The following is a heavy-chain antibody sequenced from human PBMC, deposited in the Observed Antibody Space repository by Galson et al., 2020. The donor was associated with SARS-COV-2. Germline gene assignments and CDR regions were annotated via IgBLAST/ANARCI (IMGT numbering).Heavy chain of an antibody. Sequence: ASVKVSCKASGYTFTSYGISWVRQAPGQGLEWMGWISAYNGNTNYAQKLQGRVTMTTDTSTSTAYMELRSLRSDDTAVYYCARDRLWDSSGVKMGSLKPDMDVWGKGTTVTVSS. CDR3: ARDRLWDSSGVKMGSLKPDMDV. J-gene: IGHJ6*03. D-gene: IGHD3-22*01. CDR1: GYTFTSYG. CDR2: ISAYNGNT. V-gene: IGHV1-18*01.